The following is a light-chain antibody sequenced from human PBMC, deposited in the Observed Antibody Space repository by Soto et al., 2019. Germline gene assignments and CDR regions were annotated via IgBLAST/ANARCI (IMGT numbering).Light chain of an antibody. Sequence: EIVMTQSPATLSVSPGERATLSCRASQSVNSNLAWYQQKPGQAHRLLIYRASTRATGIQARFSGSGSGTDFTLTIRGLQSEDFAVYYCQQYNNWPRTFGQGTKVDIK. CDR1: QSVNSN. CDR3: QQYNNWPRT. CDR2: RAS. J-gene: IGKJ1*01. V-gene: IGKV3-15*01.